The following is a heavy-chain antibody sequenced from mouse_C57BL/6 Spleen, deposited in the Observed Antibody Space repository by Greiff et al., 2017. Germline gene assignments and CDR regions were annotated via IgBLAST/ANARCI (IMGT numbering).Heavy chain of an antibody. J-gene: IGHJ3*01. V-gene: IGHV5-9-1*02. CDR3: TRDSTTQLGFAY. Sequence: EVKLIESGEGLVKPGGSLKLSCAASGFTFSSYAMSWVRQTPEKRLEWVAYISSGGDYIYYADTVKGRFTISRDNARNTLYLQMSSLKSEDTAMYYCTRDSTTQLGFAYWGQGTLVTVSA. D-gene: IGHD4-1*02. CDR2: ISSGGDYI. CDR1: GFTFSSYA.